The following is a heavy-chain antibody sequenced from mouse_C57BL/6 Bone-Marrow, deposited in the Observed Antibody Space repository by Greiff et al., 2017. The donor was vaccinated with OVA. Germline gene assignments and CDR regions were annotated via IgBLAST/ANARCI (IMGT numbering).Heavy chain of an antibody. Sequence: VQRVESGAELVRPGTSVKVSCKASGYAFTNYLIEWVKQRPGQGLEWIGVINPGSGGTNYNEKFKGKATLTADKSSSTAYMQLSSLTSEDSAVYFCARDGYYYFDYWGQGTTLTVSS. CDR3: ARDGYYYFDY. CDR1: GYAFTNYL. CDR2: INPGSGGT. V-gene: IGHV1-54*01. D-gene: IGHD2-3*01. J-gene: IGHJ2*01.